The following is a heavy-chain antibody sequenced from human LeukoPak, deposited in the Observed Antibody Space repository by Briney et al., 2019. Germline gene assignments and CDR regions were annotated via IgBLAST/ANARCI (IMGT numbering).Heavy chain of an antibody. D-gene: IGHD6-13*01. CDR2: ISGDGSSI. Sequence: GGSLRLSCAASGFTFGDYAIHWVRQAPGKGLEWVSLISGDGSSIYYADSVKGRFAISRDNSKNSLSLQMNSLRTEDTALYYCARDAKPSSSWYSWFDPWGQGTLVTVSS. J-gene: IGHJ5*02. CDR1: GFTFGDYA. CDR3: ARDAKPSSSWYSWFDP. V-gene: IGHV3-43*02.